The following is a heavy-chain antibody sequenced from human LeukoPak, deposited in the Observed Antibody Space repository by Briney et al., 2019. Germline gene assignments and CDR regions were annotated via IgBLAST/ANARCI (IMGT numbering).Heavy chain of an antibody. CDR3: ARGLPSYYDILTGYYRGYYFDY. V-gene: IGHV4-34*01. J-gene: IGHJ4*02. D-gene: IGHD3-9*01. CDR2: INHSGST. Sequence: SETLSLTCAVYGGSFSGYYWSWIRQPPGKGLEWIGEINHSGSTNYSPSLKSRVTISVDTSKNQFSLKLSSVTAADTAVYYCARGLPSYYDILTGYYRGYYFDYWGQGTPVTVSS. CDR1: GGSFSGYY.